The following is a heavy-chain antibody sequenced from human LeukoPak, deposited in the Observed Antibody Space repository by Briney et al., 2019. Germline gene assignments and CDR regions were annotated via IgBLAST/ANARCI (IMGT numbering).Heavy chain of an antibody. Sequence: KPSETLSLTCTVSGGSISTYYWSWIRQPPGKGLEWIGSIYYRRSTYYNPSLKSRVTISVDTSKNQFSLKLTSVTAADTAVYYCARHADSGFGELAFDYWGQGILVTVSS. V-gene: IGHV4-59*05. D-gene: IGHD3-10*01. CDR1: GGSISTYY. CDR2: IYYRRST. CDR3: ARHADSGFGELAFDY. J-gene: IGHJ4*02.